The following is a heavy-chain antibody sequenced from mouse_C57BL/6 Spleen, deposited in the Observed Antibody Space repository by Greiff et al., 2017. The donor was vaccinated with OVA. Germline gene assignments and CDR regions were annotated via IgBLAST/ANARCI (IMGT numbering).Heavy chain of an antibody. D-gene: IGHD1-1*01. CDR1: GYTFTSYW. CDR3: AREERDYYGSSPYYAMDY. CDR2: IHPNSGST. Sequence: VQLQQPGAELVKPGASVKLSCKASGYTFTSYWMHWVKQRPGQGLEWIGMIHPNSGSTNYNEKFKSKATLTVDKSSSTAYMQLSSLTSEDSAVYYCAREERDYYGSSPYYAMDYWGQGTSVTVSS. V-gene: IGHV1-64*01. J-gene: IGHJ4*01.